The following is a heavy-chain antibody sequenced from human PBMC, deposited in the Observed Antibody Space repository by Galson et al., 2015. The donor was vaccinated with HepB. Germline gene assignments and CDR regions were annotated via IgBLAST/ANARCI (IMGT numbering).Heavy chain of an antibody. CDR2: LSGSANNI. CDR1: GFTFSSYS. V-gene: IGHV3-48*04. Sequence: SLRLSCAASGFTFSSYSMTWIRQAPGKGLEWVSYLSGSANNIYYADSVKGRFTISRDNAKNSLYLQMNSLRAEDTAVYYCARDGALSADYGLDVWGQGTTVTVSS. D-gene: IGHD1-26*01. CDR3: ARDGALSADYGLDV. J-gene: IGHJ6*02.